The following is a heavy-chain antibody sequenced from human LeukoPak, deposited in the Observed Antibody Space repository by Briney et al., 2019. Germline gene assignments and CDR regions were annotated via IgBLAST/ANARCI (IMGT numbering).Heavy chain of an antibody. CDR2: INPSGGST. CDR3: ARHWVTRLAWNWFDP. D-gene: IGHD4-17*01. CDR1: GYTFTSYY. Sequence: ASVKVSCKASGYTFTSYYMHWVRQAPGQGLEWMGIINPSGGSTSYAQKFQGRVTMTRDTSTSTVYMELSSLRSEDTAVYYCARHWVTRLAWNWFDPWGQGTLVTVSS. J-gene: IGHJ5*02. V-gene: IGHV1-46*01.